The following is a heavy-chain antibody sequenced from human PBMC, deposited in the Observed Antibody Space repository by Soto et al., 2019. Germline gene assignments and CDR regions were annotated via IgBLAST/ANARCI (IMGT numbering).Heavy chain of an antibody. CDR1: DGSIRTHY. J-gene: IGHJ5*01. D-gene: IGHD3-3*01. V-gene: IGHV4-4*07. CDR2: VFTSGTT. CDR3: ARDNSGFWRRYFPS. Sequence: AKTRSLTCTVTDGSIRTHYWSWIRQPAGKELEWIGHVFTSGTTNYTPSLKSRVSMSLDTAKNQFSLKLRSVTAADTAVYYFARDNSGFWRRYFPSRG.